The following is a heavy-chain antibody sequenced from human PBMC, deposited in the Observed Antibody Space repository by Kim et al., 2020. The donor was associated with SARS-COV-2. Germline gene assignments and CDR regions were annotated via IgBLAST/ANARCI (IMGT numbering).Heavy chain of an antibody. D-gene: IGHD5-12*01. CDR1: GFTFSSYW. V-gene: IGHV3-7*01. CDR2: IKQDGSEK. Sequence: GGSLRLSCAASGFTFSSYWMSWVRQAPGKGLEWVANIKQDGSEKYYVDSVKGRFTISRDNAKNSLYLQMNSLRAEDTAVYYCARVEDGYNRGGFFDYWGQGTLVTVSS. J-gene: IGHJ4*02. CDR3: ARVEDGYNRGGFFDY.